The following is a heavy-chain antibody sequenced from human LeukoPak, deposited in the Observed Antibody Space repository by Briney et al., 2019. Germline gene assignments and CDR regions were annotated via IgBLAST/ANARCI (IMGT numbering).Heavy chain of an antibody. Sequence: GGSLRLSCAASGFTFSTYVMHWVRQAPGKGLMWVSRISHDGTDTSYADSVKDRFTVSRDNAKNTLYLQMNSLRADDTAVYYCARDSTGGYPDYWGQGTLVTVSA. V-gene: IGHV3-74*01. CDR1: GFTFSTYV. D-gene: IGHD7-27*01. CDR3: ARDSTGGYPDY. CDR2: ISHDGTDT. J-gene: IGHJ4*02.